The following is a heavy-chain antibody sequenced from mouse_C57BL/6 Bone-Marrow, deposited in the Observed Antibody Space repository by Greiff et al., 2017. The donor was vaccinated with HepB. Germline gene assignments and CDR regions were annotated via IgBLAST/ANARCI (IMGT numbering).Heavy chain of an antibody. CDR2: IDPSDSYT. Sequence: VQLQQPGAELVKPGASVKLSCKASGYTFTSYWMQWVKQRPGQGLEWIGEIDPSDSYTNYNQKFKGKATLTVDTSSSTAYMQLSSRTSEDSAVYYCARGVTTVRYFDVWGTGTTVTVSS. CDR1: GYTFTSYW. V-gene: IGHV1-50*01. J-gene: IGHJ1*03. CDR3: ARGVTTVRYFDV. D-gene: IGHD1-1*01.